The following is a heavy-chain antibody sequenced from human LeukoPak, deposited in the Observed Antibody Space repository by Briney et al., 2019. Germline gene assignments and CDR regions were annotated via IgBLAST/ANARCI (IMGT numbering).Heavy chain of an antibody. CDR2: IKQDGSEK. J-gene: IGHJ4*02. CDR1: GFTFSSYW. Sequence: GGSLRLSCAASGFTFSSYWMSWVRQAPGKGLEWVANIKQDGSEKYYVDSVKGRFTISRDNAKNSLYLQMNSLRAEDTAVYYCALEYAKYYLDYWGQGTLVTVSS. D-gene: IGHD2-8*01. V-gene: IGHV3-7*01. CDR3: ALEYAKYYLDY.